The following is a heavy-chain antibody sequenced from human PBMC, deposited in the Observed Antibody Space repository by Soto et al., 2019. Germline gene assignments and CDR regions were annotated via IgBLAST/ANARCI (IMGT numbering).Heavy chain of an antibody. Sequence: VASVKVSCKASGYTFTSYAMHWVRQAPGQRLEWMGGIIPIFGTANYAQKFQGRVTITADESTSTAYMELSSLRSEDTAVYYCARDPPSSHSSVGGNGGYGDSDYWGQGTLVTVSS. CDR1: GYTFTSYA. V-gene: IGHV1-69*13. J-gene: IGHJ4*02. CDR2: IIPIFGTA. D-gene: IGHD5-12*01. CDR3: ARDPPSSHSSVGGNGGYGDSDY.